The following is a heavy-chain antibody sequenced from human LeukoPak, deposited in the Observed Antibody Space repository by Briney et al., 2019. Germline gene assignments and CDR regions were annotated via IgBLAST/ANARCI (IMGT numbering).Heavy chain of an antibody. CDR1: GGSISSYY. Sequence: SETLSLTCTVSGGSISSYYWSWIRQPPGKGLEWIGYIYYSGSTNYNPSLKSRVTISVDTSKNQFSLKLSSVTAADTAVYYCARGRTYYYDSSGYYGASAFDIWGQGTMVTVSS. D-gene: IGHD3-22*01. CDR3: ARGRTYYYDSSGYYGASAFDI. CDR2: IYYSGST. J-gene: IGHJ3*02. V-gene: IGHV4-59*01.